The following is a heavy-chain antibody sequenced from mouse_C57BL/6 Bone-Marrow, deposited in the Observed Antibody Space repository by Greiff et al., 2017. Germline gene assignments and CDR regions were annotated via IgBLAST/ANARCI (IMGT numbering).Heavy chain of an antibody. CDR2: LCNLAYSI. CDR1: GFTFSDYG. J-gene: IGHJ4*01. D-gene: IGHD3-2*02. CDR3: ARQLSYAMDY. Sequence: DVMLVESGGGLVQPGRSLKLSCAASGFTFSDYGMALVRQAPRTGPEWVAFLCNLAYSIYYADTVTGRFTISRENAKNTLYMEMSSVGSEDTAMYYCARQLSYAMDYWGQGTSVTVSS. V-gene: IGHV5-15*01.